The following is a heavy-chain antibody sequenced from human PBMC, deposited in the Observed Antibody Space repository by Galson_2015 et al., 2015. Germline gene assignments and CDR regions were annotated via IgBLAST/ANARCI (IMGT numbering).Heavy chain of an antibody. Sequence: SLRLSCAASGFTFSNYWMSWVRQAPGKGLEWMAAINQDGSDKYYVDSVKGRFTISRDNAKNSLSLQMNSLRAEDTAVYYCAREPSGLAYWGQGTRVTVSS. V-gene: IGHV3-7*04. CDR1: GFTFSNYW. D-gene: IGHD3-16*01. CDR3: AREPSGLAY. J-gene: IGHJ4*02. CDR2: INQDGSDK.